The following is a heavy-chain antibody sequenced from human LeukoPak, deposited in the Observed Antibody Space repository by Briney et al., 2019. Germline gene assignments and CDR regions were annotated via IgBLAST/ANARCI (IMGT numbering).Heavy chain of an antibody. CDR3: ARDLAPQCSGGSCYPAPTWFDP. V-gene: IGHV1-18*01. CDR2: ISAYNGNT. CDR1: GYTFTSYG. Sequence: ASVKVSCKASGYTFTSYGISWVRQAPGQGLEWMGWISAYNGNTNYAQKLQGRVTMTTDTSTSTAYMELRSLRSDDTAVYYCARDLAPQCSGGSCYPAPTWFDPWGQGTLVTVSS. J-gene: IGHJ5*02. D-gene: IGHD2-15*01.